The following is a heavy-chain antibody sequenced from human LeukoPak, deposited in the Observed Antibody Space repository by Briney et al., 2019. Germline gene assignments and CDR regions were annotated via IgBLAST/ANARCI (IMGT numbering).Heavy chain of an antibody. Sequence: SQTPSLTCAISGDSVSSNSAAWNWIRQSPSSGLEWLGRTYYRSKWYNDYAVSVKSRITINPDTSKNQFSLQLNSVTPEDTAVYYCARGVIAVAGNDAFDIWGQGTMVTVSS. D-gene: IGHD6-19*01. CDR2: TYYRSKWYN. CDR1: GDSVSSNSAA. CDR3: ARGVIAVAGNDAFDI. V-gene: IGHV6-1*01. J-gene: IGHJ3*02.